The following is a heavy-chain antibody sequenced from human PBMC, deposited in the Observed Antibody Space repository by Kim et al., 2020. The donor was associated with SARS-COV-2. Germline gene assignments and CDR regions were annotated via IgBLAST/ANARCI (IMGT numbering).Heavy chain of an antibody. V-gene: IGHV1-46*01. Sequence: ASVKVSCKASGYTFTSYYMHWVRQAPGQGLEWMGIINPSGGSTSYAQKFQGRVTMTRDTSTSTVYMELSSPRSEDTAVYYCARDITMVRGVIVGMDVWGQGTTVTVSS. J-gene: IGHJ6*02. CDR3: ARDITMVRGVIVGMDV. D-gene: IGHD3-10*01. CDR1: GYTFTSYY. CDR2: INPSGGST.